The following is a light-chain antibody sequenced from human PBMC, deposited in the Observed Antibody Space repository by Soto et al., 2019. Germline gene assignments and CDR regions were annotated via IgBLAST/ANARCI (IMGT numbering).Light chain of an antibody. J-gene: IGLJ2*01. CDR3: ATWDDSLNGRVV. Sequence: QSVLTQPPSASGTPGQRVTISCSGSSSNIGSNVVNWYQQLPGTAPKLLIYSNTHRPSGVPDRFSGSKSVTSASLAISGLQPEDEADYSCATWDDSLNGRVVFGGGTKLTVL. CDR2: SNT. CDR1: SSNIGSNV. V-gene: IGLV1-44*01.